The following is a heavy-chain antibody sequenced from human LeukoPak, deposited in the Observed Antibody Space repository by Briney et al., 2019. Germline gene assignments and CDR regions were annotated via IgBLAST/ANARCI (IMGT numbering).Heavy chain of an antibody. CDR3: ARTFLVRGVMGIDY. CDR2: MNPNSGNT. CDR1: GGTFSSYA. J-gene: IGHJ4*02. D-gene: IGHD3-10*01. V-gene: IGHV1-8*02. Sequence: GASVKVSCEASGGTFSSYAISWVRQAPGQGLEWMGWMNPNSGNTGYAQKFQGRVTMTRNTSISTAYMELSSLRSEDTAVYYCARTFLVRGVMGIDYWGQGTLVTVSS.